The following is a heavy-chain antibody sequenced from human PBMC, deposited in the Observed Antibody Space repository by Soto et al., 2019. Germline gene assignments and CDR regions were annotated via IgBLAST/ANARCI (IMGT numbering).Heavy chain of an antibody. J-gene: IGHJ4*02. V-gene: IGHV4-34*01. Sequence: PSETLSLTCAVYGGSFSGYYWSWIRQPPGKGLEWIGEINHSGSTNYNPSLKSRVTISVDTSKNQFSLKLSSVTAADTAVYYCARAGYYYGSGRNYWGQGTLVTVSS. D-gene: IGHD3-10*01. CDR1: GGSFSGYY. CDR3: ARAGYYYGSGRNY. CDR2: INHSGST.